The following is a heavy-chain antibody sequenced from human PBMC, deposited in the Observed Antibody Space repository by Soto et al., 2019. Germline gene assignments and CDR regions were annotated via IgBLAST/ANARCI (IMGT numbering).Heavy chain of an antibody. CDR3: ARAGIVQVSYAMDV. J-gene: IGHJ6*02. CDR1: GGSIGGDS. D-gene: IGHD2-8*01. CDR2: IYHSGST. Sequence: LSLTCTVSGGSIGGDSWSWIRQSPGKGLDFIGYIYHSGSTNYNPSLESRVTISMDTSKNQFSLRLSSVTAADTAVYYCARAGIVQVSYAMDVWGQGTTVTISS. V-gene: IGHV4-59*01.